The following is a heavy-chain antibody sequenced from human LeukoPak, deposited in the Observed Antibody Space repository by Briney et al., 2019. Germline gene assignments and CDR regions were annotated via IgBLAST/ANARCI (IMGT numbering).Heavy chain of an antibody. CDR2: IYYSGST. CDR3: AKGDYCSSSSCYRRWFDP. J-gene: IGHJ5*02. Sequence: SETLSLTCTLSGGSISFYYWNWIRQPPGRGLEWIGNIYYSGSTNYNPSLKSRVTLSVDTSKNQFSLKLSSVTAADTAVYYCAKGDYCSSSSCYRRWFDPWGQGILVTVSS. V-gene: IGHV4-59*01. D-gene: IGHD2-2*01. CDR1: GGSISFYY.